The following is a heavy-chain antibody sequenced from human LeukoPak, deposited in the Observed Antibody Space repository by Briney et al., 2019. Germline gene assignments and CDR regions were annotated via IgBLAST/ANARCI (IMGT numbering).Heavy chain of an antibody. CDR1: GFTFSDYY. J-gene: IGHJ4*02. CDR3: AKARGATYGTYYFDY. V-gene: IGHV3-11*01. CDR2: ISSSGSTI. Sequence: GGSLRLSCAASGFTFSDYYMSWIRQAPGKGLEWVSYISSSGSTIYYADSVKGRFTISRDNAKNSLYLQMNSLRAEDTAVYYCAKARGATYGTYYFDYWGQGTLVTVSS. D-gene: IGHD4/OR15-4a*01.